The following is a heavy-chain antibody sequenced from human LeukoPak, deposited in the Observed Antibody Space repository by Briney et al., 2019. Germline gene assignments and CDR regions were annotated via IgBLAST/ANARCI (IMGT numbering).Heavy chain of an antibody. J-gene: IGHJ6*03. CDR2: IHYSGST. V-gene: IGHV4-59*01. CDR3: ARTTEGYCRGRSCYSYYYYMDV. Sequence: SETLSLTCTVSGGSISSYYWSWIRQPPGKGLEWIGYIHYSGSTNYNPSLKSRVTISVDTSKNQFSLRLSSVTAADTAVYYCARTTEGYCRGRSCYSYYYYMDVWGKGTTVTVSS. CDR1: GGSISSYY. D-gene: IGHD2-15*01.